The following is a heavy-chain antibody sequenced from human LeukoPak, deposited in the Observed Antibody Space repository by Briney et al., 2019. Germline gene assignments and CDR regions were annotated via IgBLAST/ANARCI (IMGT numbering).Heavy chain of an antibody. Sequence: SETLSLTCTVFGGSLSSYYWAWVRQPPGKGLEWIGLIYSSGSIKYNPSLKSRLTISLDTSKNQISLKLTSVTAADTAIYYCARQFEFWGQGTLVTVSS. V-gene: IGHV4-59*08. CDR1: GGSLSSYY. J-gene: IGHJ4*02. CDR2: IYSSGSI. CDR3: ARQFEF.